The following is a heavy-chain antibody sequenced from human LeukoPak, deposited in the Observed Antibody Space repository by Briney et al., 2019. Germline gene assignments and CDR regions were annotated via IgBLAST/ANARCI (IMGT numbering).Heavy chain of an antibody. CDR1: GGSISSYN. CDR3: ARQDALGKYPPPYYIDV. V-gene: IGHV4-59*08. D-gene: IGHD3-16*01. J-gene: IGHJ6*03. Sequence: SETLSLTCTVSGGSISSYNWNWIRQPPGKGLEWIGYISETGSPNYNSSLENRVTLSLDTSKNQISLNLRSATVADTAVYYCARQDALGKYPPPYYIDVWGKGTTVIVS. CDR2: ISETGSP.